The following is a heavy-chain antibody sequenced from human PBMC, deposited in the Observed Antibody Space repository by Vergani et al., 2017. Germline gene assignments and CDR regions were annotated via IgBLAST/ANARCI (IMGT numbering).Heavy chain of an antibody. Sequence: QVRLQESGPGLVKPSETLSLTCAVYGGSFSGYYWSWIRQPPGKGLEWIGEINHSGSTNYNPSLKSRVTISVDTSKNQFSLKLSSVTAADTAVYYCASSSHYDDYYGMDVWGQGTTVTVSS. CDR3: ASSSHYDDYYGMDV. D-gene: IGHD6-6*01. CDR2: INHSGST. J-gene: IGHJ6*02. CDR1: GGSFSGYY. V-gene: IGHV4-34*01.